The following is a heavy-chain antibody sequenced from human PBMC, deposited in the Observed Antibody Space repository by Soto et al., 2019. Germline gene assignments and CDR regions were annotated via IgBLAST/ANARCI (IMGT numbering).Heavy chain of an antibody. J-gene: IGHJ5*02. D-gene: IGHD6-19*01. CDR1: GFSLSDARMG. Sequence: SGPTLVNPTETLTLTCTVSGFSLSDARMGVSWIRQPPGKALEWLAHIFSNDEKSYSTSLKSRLTISKDTSKSQVVLTMTNMDPVDTATYYCARIQSSGWSLNWFDPWGQGTLVTVS. CDR3: ARIQSSGWSLNWFDP. CDR2: IFSNDEK. V-gene: IGHV2-26*01.